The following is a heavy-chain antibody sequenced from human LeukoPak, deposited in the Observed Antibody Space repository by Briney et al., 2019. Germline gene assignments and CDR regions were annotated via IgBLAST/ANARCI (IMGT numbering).Heavy chain of an antibody. CDR3: ARAVSVSSYYFDC. V-gene: IGHV3-11*05. Sequence: PGGSLRLSCAASGFIFSDYYMRWVRQAPGKGLEGISYISSSSSYTNYVDSVNARFTISRDNANNSLYLQMNSLRAEDTAVYYCARAVSVSSYYFDCWGQGTLVTVSS. J-gene: IGHJ4*02. CDR1: GFIFSDYY. CDR2: ISSSSSYT. D-gene: IGHD5/OR15-5a*01.